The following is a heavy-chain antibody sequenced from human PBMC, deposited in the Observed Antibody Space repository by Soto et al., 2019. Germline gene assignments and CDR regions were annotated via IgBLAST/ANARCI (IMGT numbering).Heavy chain of an antibody. CDR3: ARVGPAHYYDSSGYYSPLDY. J-gene: IGHJ4*02. Sequence: QVQLVQSGAEVKKPGSSVKVSCQASGDTFSSYAINWVRQAPGQGLEWMGGSIPMFGTANYAQKFKGRVTITAGESTSTVYMELSSLRSEDTAVYYCARVGPAHYYDSSGYYSPLDYWGQGTLVTVSS. D-gene: IGHD3-22*01. V-gene: IGHV1-69*01. CDR1: GDTFSSYA. CDR2: SIPMFGTA.